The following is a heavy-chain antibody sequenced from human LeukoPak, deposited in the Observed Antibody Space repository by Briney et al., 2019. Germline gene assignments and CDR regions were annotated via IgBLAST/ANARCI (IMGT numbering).Heavy chain of an antibody. CDR3: AKSPRNILWFGELYY. V-gene: IGHV3-53*01. D-gene: IGHD3-10*01. CDR1: GFTVSSNY. Sequence: GGSLRLSCAASGFTVSSNYMSWVRQAPGKGLEWVSVIYSGGSTYYADSVKGRFTISRDNSKNTLYLQMNSLRAEDTAVYYCAKSPRNILWFGELYYWGRGTLVTVSS. J-gene: IGHJ4*02. CDR2: IYSGGST.